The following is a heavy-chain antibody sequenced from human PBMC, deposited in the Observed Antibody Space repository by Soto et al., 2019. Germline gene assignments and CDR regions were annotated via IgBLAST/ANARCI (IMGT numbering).Heavy chain of an antibody. CDR1: GFTFSSYA. D-gene: IGHD3-16*01. CDR3: ARYMITNYYYYMDV. V-gene: IGHV3-23*01. CDR2: ISGSGGST. J-gene: IGHJ6*03. Sequence: GGSLRLSCAASGFTFSSYAMSWVRQAPGKGLEWVSAISGSGGSTYYADSVKGRFTISRDNSKNTLYLQMNSLRAEDTAVYYCARYMITNYYYYMDVWGKGTTVTVSS.